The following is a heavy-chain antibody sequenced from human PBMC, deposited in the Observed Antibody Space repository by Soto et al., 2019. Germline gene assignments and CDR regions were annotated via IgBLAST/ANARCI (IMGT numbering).Heavy chain of an antibody. CDR1: GFIFTTYT. D-gene: IGHD3-16*01. Sequence: EVQLVESGGDLVKPGGSLRLSCEASGFIFTTYTMNWVRQAPGKGLEWVSSISSYSNYMFHANSVKGRFTISRDNAKNSLYLQMNSLRAEDTPVYYCAKARGGQVTKGASFEYWGQGTLVTVSS. V-gene: IGHV3-21*02. CDR3: AKARGGQVTKGASFEY. J-gene: IGHJ4*02. CDR2: ISSYSNYM.